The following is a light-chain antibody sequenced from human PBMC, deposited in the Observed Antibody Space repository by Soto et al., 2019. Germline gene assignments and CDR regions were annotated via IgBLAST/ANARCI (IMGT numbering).Light chain of an antibody. CDR3: QQFNSYPIT. CDR2: EAS. CDR1: QRISRV. Sequence: DIQMTQSPATLSASLGDRVTITCRASQRISRVLTWYQQKPGKAPQLLIYEASSLESGVPSRFSGSGSGTEFTLTIGGLQPDDFATYYCQQFNSYPITFGQGTRLEI. V-gene: IGKV1-5*01. J-gene: IGKJ5*01.